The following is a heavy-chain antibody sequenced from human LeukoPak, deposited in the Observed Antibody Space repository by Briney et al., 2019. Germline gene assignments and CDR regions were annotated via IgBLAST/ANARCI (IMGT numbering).Heavy chain of an antibody. CDR2: MYHSGST. Sequence: SETLSLTCTVSGGSISSSNYYWGWIRQPPGKGLEWIGSMYHSGSTYYNPSLKSRVTISVETTKNQFFLKLSSETAADTAVYYCATITFGGVKGSYYFDYWGQGTLVTVSS. CDR1: GGSISSSNYY. D-gene: IGHD3-16*01. V-gene: IGHV4-39*01. CDR3: ATITFGGVKGSYYFDY. J-gene: IGHJ4*02.